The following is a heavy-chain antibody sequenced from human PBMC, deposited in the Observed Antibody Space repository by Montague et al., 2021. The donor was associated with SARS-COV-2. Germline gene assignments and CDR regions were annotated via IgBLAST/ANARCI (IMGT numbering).Heavy chain of an antibody. Sequence: TLSLTCTVSGDSITSGRYYWTWLRHHPGKGLEWIGYIFFSGVTSYNPSLKSRVTISLDSSKNQLFLSLSSVTAADAAVYYCARGDDDIATGYVFEIWGQGTMVTVSS. D-gene: IGHD3-9*01. J-gene: IGHJ3*02. CDR1: GDSITSGRYY. V-gene: IGHV4-31*03. CDR2: IFFSGVT. CDR3: ARGDDDIATGYVFEI.